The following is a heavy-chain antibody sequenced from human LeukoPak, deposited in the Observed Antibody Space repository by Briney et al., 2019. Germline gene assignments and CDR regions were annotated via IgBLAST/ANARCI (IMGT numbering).Heavy chain of an antibody. CDR3: ARARYYYGSGSYYPFDY. D-gene: IGHD3-10*01. CDR2: IIPIFGTA. V-gene: IGHV1-69*05. CDR1: GYTFTNYG. J-gene: IGHJ4*02. Sequence: GAAVKVSCKASGYTFTNYGLSWVRQAPGQGLEWMGGIIPIFGTANYAQKFQGRVTITTDESTSTAYMELSSLRSEDTAVYYCARARYYYGSGSYYPFDYWGQGTLVTVSS.